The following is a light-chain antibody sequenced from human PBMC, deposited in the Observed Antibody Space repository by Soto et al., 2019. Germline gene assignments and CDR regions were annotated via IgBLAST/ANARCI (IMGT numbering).Light chain of an antibody. J-gene: IGKJ3*01. CDR1: QSVSSSY. CDR2: VES. V-gene: IGKV3-20*01. Sequence: SVLTQSPGTLYLSPGERATLSCRASQSVSSSYLAWYQQKPGQAPRLLIYVESSRATGIPDRFSDSGSGTDVTLTISRLEPGDFSAYYCQYYGSSHFTCDPGTNVD. CDR3: QYYGSSHFT.